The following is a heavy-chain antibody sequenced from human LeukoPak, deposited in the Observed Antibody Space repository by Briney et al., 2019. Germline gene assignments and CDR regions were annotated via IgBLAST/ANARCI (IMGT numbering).Heavy chain of an antibody. CDR1: GFTFSSYG. CDR2: ISGTGGST. J-gene: IGHJ6*03. CDR3: AKTPEGWGYSYYYYMDV. D-gene: IGHD3-16*01. V-gene: IGHV3-23*01. Sequence: GGSLRLSCAASGFTFSSYGISWVRQAPGKGLEWVSFISGTGGSTYYADSVKGRFTISRDNSKNTLYLQMNSLRAEDTAVYYCAKTPEGWGYSYYYYMDVWGKGTTVTISS.